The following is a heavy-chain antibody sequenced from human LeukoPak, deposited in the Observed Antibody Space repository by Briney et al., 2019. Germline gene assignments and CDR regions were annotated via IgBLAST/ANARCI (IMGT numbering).Heavy chain of an antibody. CDR2: INHSGST. CDR3: ASGVTYYFDY. J-gene: IGHJ4*02. Sequence: SETLSLTCADYRGSFSGYYWSWIRQPPGKGLEWIGEINHSGSTNYNPSLKSRLTISFDTSKNQVSLKLSSVTAADTAVYYCASGVTYYFDYWGQGTLVTVTA. V-gene: IGHV4-34*01. CDR1: RGSFSGYY. D-gene: IGHD2-21*02.